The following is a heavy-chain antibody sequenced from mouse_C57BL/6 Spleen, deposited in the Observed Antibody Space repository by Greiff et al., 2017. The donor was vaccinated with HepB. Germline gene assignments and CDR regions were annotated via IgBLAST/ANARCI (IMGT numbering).Heavy chain of an antibody. D-gene: IGHD1-2*01. CDR1: GFTFSDYG. V-gene: IGHV5-17*01. Sequence: EVKLVESGGGLVKPGGSLKLSCAASGFTFSDYGMHWVRQAPEKGLEWVAYISSGSSNIYYADTVKGRFTLSRDNAKNTLFLQMTSLRSEDTAMYYGSRPQYYDYAMDYWGQGTSVTVSS. CDR2: ISSGSSNI. J-gene: IGHJ4*01. CDR3: SRPQYYDYAMDY.